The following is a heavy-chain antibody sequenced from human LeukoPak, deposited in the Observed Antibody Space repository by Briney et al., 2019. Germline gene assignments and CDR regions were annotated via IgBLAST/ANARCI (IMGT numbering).Heavy chain of an antibody. CDR3: ATMQWLEGVDWFDP. Sequence: GGSLRLSCAASGFIFSNYGMHWVRQAPGKGLEWVAFIRYDESNKFYADSVKGRFTISRDNSKNILFLQMNSLRSEDTAVYYCATMQWLEGVDWFDPWGQGTLVTVSS. J-gene: IGHJ5*02. CDR2: IRYDESNK. D-gene: IGHD6-19*01. V-gene: IGHV3-30*02. CDR1: GFIFSNYG.